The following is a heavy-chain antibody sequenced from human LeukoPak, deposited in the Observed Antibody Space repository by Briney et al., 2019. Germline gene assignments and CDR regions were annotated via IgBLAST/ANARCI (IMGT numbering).Heavy chain of an antibody. V-gene: IGHV4-31*03. D-gene: IGHD3-22*01. CDR1: GGSISSGGYY. J-gene: IGHJ4*02. Sequence: PSETLSLTCTVSGGSISSGGYYWSWIRQHPGKGLEWIGYIYYSGSTYYNPSLKSRVTISVDTSKNQFSLKLSSVTAADTAVYYCARRKPYYDSSGSHLDYWGQGTLVTVSS. CDR2: IYYSGST. CDR3: ARRKPYYDSSGSHLDY.